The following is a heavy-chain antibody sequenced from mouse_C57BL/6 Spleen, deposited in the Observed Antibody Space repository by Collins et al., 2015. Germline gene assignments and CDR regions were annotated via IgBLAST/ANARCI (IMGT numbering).Heavy chain of an antibody. CDR2: INPNNGGT. V-gene: IGHV1-26*01. CDR3: ARGGYSDYDGGAWFTY. CDR1: GYTFIDYY. J-gene: IGHJ3*01. Sequence: EVQLQQSGPELVKPGASVKISCKASGYTFIDYYMNWVKQSHGESLEWIGDINPNNGGTRYNQKFKGKATLTVDKSSSTAYMELRSLTSEDSAVYYCARGGYSDYDGGAWFTYWGQGTLVTVSA. D-gene: IGHD2-4*01.